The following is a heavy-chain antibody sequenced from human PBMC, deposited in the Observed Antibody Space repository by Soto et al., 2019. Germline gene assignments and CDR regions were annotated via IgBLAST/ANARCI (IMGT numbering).Heavy chain of an antibody. CDR3: ARAHYGDYGYGMDV. CDR2: IHYSGST. V-gene: IGHV4-30-4*01. CDR1: GGSISSGDYY. J-gene: IGHJ6*02. D-gene: IGHD4-17*01. Sequence: TLSLTCTVSGGSISSGDYYWSWIRQPPGKGLEWIGYIHYSGSTYHNPSLKSRVTISVDTSKNQFSLKLTSVTAADTAVYYCARAHYGDYGYGMDVWGQGTTVTVSS.